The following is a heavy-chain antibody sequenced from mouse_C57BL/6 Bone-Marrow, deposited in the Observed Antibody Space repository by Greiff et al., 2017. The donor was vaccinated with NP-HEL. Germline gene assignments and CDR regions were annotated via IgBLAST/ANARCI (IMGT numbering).Heavy chain of an antibody. CDR1: GFTFTDYY. J-gene: IGHJ3*01. CDR2: IRNKANGYTT. D-gene: IGHD1-1*01. V-gene: IGHV7-3*01. Sequence: EVHLVESGGGLVQPGGSLSLSCAASGFTFTDYYMSWVRQPPGKALEWLGFIRNKANGYTTEYSASVKGRFTISRDNSQSILYLQMNALRAEDSATYYCARSFSIYYYGTHPFAYWGQGTLVTVSA. CDR3: ARSFSIYYYGTHPFAY.